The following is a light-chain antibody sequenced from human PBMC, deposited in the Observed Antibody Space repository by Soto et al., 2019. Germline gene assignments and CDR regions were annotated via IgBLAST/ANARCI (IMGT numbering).Light chain of an antibody. V-gene: IGKV1-5*01. CDR2: DAY. J-gene: IGKJ3*01. CDR1: QSISSW. CDR3: QQYNSYPFT. Sequence: DIQMTQSPSTLSASVGDRVTITCRASQSISSWLAWYQQKPGKTPKLLIYDAYSLESGVPSRISGSGSVTEFTLTISSLQPDDFATYYCQQYNSYPFTFGPGTKVDIK.